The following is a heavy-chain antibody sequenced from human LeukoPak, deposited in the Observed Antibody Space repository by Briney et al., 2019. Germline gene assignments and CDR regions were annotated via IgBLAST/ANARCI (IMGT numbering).Heavy chain of an antibody. Sequence: GASVKVPCKASGGTFSSYAISWVRQAPGQGLEWMGRIIPILGIANYAQKFQGRVTITADKSTSTAYMELSSLRSEDTAVYYCARGYGGNSGFDYWGQGTLVTVSS. J-gene: IGHJ4*02. CDR2: IIPILGIA. CDR3: ARGYGGNSGFDY. CDR1: GGTFSSYA. V-gene: IGHV1-69*04. D-gene: IGHD4-23*01.